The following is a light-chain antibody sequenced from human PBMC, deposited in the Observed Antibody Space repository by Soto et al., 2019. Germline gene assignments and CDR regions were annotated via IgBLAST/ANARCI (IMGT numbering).Light chain of an antibody. CDR3: QRYNSYSQT. J-gene: IGKJ1*01. V-gene: IGKV1-5*01. CDR1: QSISSW. Sequence: DIQMTPSPSTLSASVVDRVTITCRASQSISSWLAWYQQTPGKAPKLLIYDASSLERGVPSRFSGSGSGTEFILTISRLQQDVLTTYYHQRYNSYSQTFGQGTKVDI. CDR2: DAS.